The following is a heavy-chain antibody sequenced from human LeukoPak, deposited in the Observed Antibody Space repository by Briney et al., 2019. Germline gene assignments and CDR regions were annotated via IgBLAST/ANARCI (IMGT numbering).Heavy chain of an antibody. D-gene: IGHD6-13*01. CDR3: ASSDPGSGIAAAGTLDY. CDR1: GGSISSYY. V-gene: IGHV4-59*08. J-gene: IGHJ4*02. CDR2: IYYSGST. Sequence: SETLSLTCTVSGGSISSYYWSWIRQPPGKGLEWIGYIYYSGSTNYNPSLKSRVTISVDTSKNQFSLKLSSVTAADTAVYYCASSDPGSGIAAAGTLDYWGQGTLVTVSS.